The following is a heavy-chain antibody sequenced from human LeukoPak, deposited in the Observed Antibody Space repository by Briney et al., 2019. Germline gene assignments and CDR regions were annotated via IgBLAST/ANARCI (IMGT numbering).Heavy chain of an antibody. Sequence: SGTLSLTCVVSGGPISSSNCWSWVRQPPGKGLEWIGEMFDSGSTNYNPSLKSRVTISVDTSKNQFSLKLSSVTAADTAVYYCARDLLLGDAFDIWGQGTMVTVSS. CDR1: GGPISSSNC. V-gene: IGHV4-4*02. D-gene: IGHD2/OR15-2a*01. CDR3: ARDLLLGDAFDI. CDR2: MFDSGST. J-gene: IGHJ3*02.